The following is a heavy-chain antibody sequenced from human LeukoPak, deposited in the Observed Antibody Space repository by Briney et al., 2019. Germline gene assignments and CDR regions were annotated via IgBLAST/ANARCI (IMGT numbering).Heavy chain of an antibody. CDR1: GGSIRSSSYY. CDR2: IYYSGST. V-gene: IGHV4-39*07. CDR3: TRESETAALGAFDI. Sequence: SETLSLTCTVSGGSIRSSSYYWGWIRQPPGKGLEWIGSIYYSGSTYYNPSLKSRVTISVDTSKNQFSLKMNSETAADTAVYYCTRESETAALGAFDIWGQGTMVTVSS. D-gene: IGHD3-16*01. J-gene: IGHJ3*02.